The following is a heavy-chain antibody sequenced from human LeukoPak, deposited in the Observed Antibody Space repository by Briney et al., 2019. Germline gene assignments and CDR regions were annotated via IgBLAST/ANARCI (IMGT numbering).Heavy chain of an antibody. CDR2: IYYSGST. D-gene: IGHD4-17*01. CDR3: ARDRDGDYCFNY. CDR1: GGSISSSSYY. J-gene: IGHJ4*02. V-gene: IGHV4-39*07. Sequence: NPSETLSLTCTVSGGSISSSSYYWGWIRQPPGKGLEWIGSIYYSGSTYYNPSLKSRVTISVDTSKNQFSLKLSSVTAADTAVYYCARDRDGDYCFNYWGQGTLVTVSS.